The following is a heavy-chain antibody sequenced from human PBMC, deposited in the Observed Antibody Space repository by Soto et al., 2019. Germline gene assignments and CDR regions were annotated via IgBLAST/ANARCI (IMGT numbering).Heavy chain of an antibody. CDR2: INDYNENT. D-gene: IGHD2-21*02. CDR3: VRGEVTAPGLGFDY. CDR1: DYSFSSYA. V-gene: IGHV1-18*01. J-gene: IGHJ4*02. Sequence: QIQLVQSGAEVKKPGASVKVSCKASDYSFSSYAISWVRQAPGQGLEWMGWINDYNENTNYAQNFQAKISMTTDSSTSTTYRELGRLRFDDTATYYCVRGEVTAPGLGFDYCGEGTLVTVSS.